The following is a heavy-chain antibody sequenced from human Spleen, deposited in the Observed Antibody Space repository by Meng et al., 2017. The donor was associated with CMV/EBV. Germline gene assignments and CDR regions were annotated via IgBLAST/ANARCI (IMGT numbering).Heavy chain of an antibody. Sequence: SETLSLTCTVSGGSISDYYWSWIRQSPGKGLEWIGCMFYGGSTNYNPSLKSRATISVDASKRQSSLRLNSVAAADTAVYFCARGQAFGYYFDYWGQGRLVTVSS. CDR2: MFYGGST. D-gene: IGHD3-10*01. J-gene: IGHJ4*02. CDR3: ARGQAFGYYFDY. V-gene: IGHV4-59*01. CDR1: GGSISDYY.